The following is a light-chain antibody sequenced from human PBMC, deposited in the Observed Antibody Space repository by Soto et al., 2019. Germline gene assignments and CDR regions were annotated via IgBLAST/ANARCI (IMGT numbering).Light chain of an antibody. CDR2: EDN. Sequence: QSVSESPGKTVTISCTRSSASIASNYVQWYQQRPGSSPTTVIYEDNQRPSGVPDRFSGSIDSSSNSASLTISGLKTEDEADYYCQSYDSSNVVFGGGTKLTVL. CDR1: SASIASNY. V-gene: IGLV6-57*01. J-gene: IGLJ2*01. CDR3: QSYDSSNVV.